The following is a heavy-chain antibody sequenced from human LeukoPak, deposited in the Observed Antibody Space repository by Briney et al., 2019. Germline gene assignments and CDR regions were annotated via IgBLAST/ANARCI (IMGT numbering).Heavy chain of an antibody. CDR3: ARDYHGHFEY. CDR1: RFTFSTYW. J-gene: IGHJ4*01. V-gene: IGHV3-7*05. CDR2: IKQDGNEK. Sequence: GGTLRLSCAASRFTFSTYWLSWVRQAPGKGLEWVANIKQDGNEKYYVDSVKGRFTISRDYAKNSLYLQMNSLRVEDTAVYYCARDYHGHFEYWGHGTLVTVSS. D-gene: IGHD2-2*01.